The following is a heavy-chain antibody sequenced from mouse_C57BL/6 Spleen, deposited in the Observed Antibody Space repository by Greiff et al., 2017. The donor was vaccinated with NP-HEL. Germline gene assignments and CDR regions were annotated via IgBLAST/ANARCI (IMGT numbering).Heavy chain of an antibody. CDR2: INPNNGGT. D-gene: IGHD1-1*01. Sequence: EVQLQQSGPELVKPGASVKISCKASGYTFTDYYMNWVKQSHGKSLEWIGDINPNNGGTSYNQKFKGKATLTVDKSSSTAYMELRSLTSEDSAVYYCASRNYYGSSYVGYFDYWGQGTTLTVSS. J-gene: IGHJ2*01. CDR3: ASRNYYGSSYVGYFDY. V-gene: IGHV1-26*01. CDR1: GYTFTDYY.